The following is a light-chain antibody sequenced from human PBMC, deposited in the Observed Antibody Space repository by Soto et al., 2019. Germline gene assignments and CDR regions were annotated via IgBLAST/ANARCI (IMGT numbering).Light chain of an antibody. Sequence: EIVLTQSPGTLSLSPGERATLSCRASQSVSSSYLAWYQQKPGQAPRLLIYAASNRATGIPARFSGSGSGTDFTLTITRLEPEDSAVYFCQQYTGPPTTFGQGTRLEIK. CDR2: AAS. CDR1: QSVSSSY. J-gene: IGKJ5*01. V-gene: IGKV3-20*01. CDR3: QQYTGPPTT.